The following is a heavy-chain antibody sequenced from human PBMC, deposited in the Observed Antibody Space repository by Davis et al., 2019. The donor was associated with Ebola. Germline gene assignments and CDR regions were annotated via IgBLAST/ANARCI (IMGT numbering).Heavy chain of an antibody. CDR2: IRSNLFGGTK. D-gene: IGHD3-22*01. V-gene: IGHV3-49*04. Sequence: GESLKISCTASGLSFGDFYVSWVRQTPGKGLEWVGFIRSNLFGGTKEYAASVKGRFTISRDDSESIAYLQMNSLKTEDTGVYYCVGDSSGYNNERLYYTYYMDVWGEGTTVTVSS. CDR3: VGDSSGYNNERLYYTYYMDV. J-gene: IGHJ6*03. CDR1: GLSFGDFY.